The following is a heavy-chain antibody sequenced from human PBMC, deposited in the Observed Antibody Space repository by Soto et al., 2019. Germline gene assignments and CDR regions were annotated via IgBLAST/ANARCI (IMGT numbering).Heavy chain of an antibody. D-gene: IGHD6-13*01. CDR2: ISAYNGNT. CDR1: GYTFTSYG. Sequence: ASVKVSCKASGYTFTSYGISWVRQAPGQGLEWMGWISAYNGNTNYAQKLQGRVTMTTDTSTSTAYMELRSLRSDDTAVYYCARPHRKSIAAAGDWFDPWGQGTLVTVSS. J-gene: IGHJ5*02. V-gene: IGHV1-18*01. CDR3: ARPHRKSIAAAGDWFDP.